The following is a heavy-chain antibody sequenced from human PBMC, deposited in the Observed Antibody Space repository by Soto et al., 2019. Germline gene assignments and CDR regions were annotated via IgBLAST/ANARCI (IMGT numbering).Heavy chain of an antibody. D-gene: IGHD6-6*01. Sequence: QVQLVQSGAEVKKPGSSVKVSCKASGGTFSSYAISWVRQAPGQGLEWMGGIIPIFGTANYAQKFQGRVTITADESTSAAYMELSSLRSEETAVYYCARDPGTYSSSSRNYYYYGMDVWGQGTTVTVSS. CDR3: ARDPGTYSSSSRNYYYYGMDV. V-gene: IGHV1-69*01. J-gene: IGHJ6*02. CDR2: IIPIFGTA. CDR1: GGTFSSYA.